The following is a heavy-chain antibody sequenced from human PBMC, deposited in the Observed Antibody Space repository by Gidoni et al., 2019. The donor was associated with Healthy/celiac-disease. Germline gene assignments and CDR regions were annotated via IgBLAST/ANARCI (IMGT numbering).Heavy chain of an antibody. V-gene: IGHV4-59*08. CDR1: GGSISRYY. J-gene: IGHJ6*02. CDR2: IYYSGRT. D-gene: IGHD3-22*01. CDR3: ARLDSSSDYYYYYGMDV. Sequence: QVQLQESGPGLVKPSETLSLTCPVSGGSISRYYWSWIRQPPGQGLEWIGYIYYSGRTTYNPSLKSRVTISVDTSKNQFSLKLSSVTAADTAVYYCARLDSSSDYYYYYGMDVWGQGTTVTVSS.